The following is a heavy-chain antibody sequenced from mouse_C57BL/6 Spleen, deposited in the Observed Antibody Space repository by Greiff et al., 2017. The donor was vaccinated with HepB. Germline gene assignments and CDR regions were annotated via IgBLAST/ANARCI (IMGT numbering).Heavy chain of an antibody. CDR2: IDPSDSYT. V-gene: IGHV1-50*01. D-gene: IGHD1-1*01. Sequence: VKLQQPGAELVKPGASVKLSCKASGYTFTSYWMQWVKQRPGQGLEWIGEIDPSDSYTNYNQKFKGKATLTVDTSSSTAYMQLSSLTSEDSAVYYCARGYYGSFYAMDYWGQGTSVTVSS. CDR1: GYTFTSYW. J-gene: IGHJ4*01. CDR3: ARGYYGSFYAMDY.